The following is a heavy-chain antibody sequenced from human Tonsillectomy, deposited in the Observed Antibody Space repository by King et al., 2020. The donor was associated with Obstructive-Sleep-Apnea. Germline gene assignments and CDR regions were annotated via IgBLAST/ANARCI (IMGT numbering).Heavy chain of an antibody. V-gene: IGHV2-70*04. Sequence: VTLKESGPALVKPTQTLTLTCTFSGFSLSTNGVCVSWIRQPPGKALEWLGRIDWDDEKFYSTPLKTRLTISKGISTNQVVLTMTNMDPVDTATYYCARIPCYCVSPNCPGKSYGLDVWGQGTTVTVSS. CDR2: IDWDDEK. J-gene: IGHJ6*02. CDR3: ARIPCYCVSPNCPGKSYGLDV. D-gene: IGHD2-21*01. CDR1: GFSLSTNGVC.